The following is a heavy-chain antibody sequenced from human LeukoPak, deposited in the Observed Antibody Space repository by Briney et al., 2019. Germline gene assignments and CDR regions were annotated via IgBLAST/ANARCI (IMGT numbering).Heavy chain of an antibody. Sequence: ASVKVSCKASGYTFTSYYMHWVRQAPGQGLEWIGIINPSGGSTSYAQKFQGRVTMTRDTSTSTVYMELSSLRSEDTAVYYCARGSLVVTATRGYFDYWGQGTLVTVSS. D-gene: IGHD2-21*02. CDR3: ARGSLVVTATRGYFDY. CDR2: INPSGGST. J-gene: IGHJ4*02. V-gene: IGHV1-46*01. CDR1: GYTFTSYY.